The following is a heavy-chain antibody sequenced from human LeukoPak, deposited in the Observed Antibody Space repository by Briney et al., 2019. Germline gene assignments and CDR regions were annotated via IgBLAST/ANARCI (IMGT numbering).Heavy chain of an antibody. J-gene: IGHJ4*02. CDR1: GGSISSGDYY. Sequence: SQTLSLTCTVSGGSISSGDYYWSWIRQPPGKGLERIGYIYYSGSTYYNPSLKSRVTISVDTSKNQFSLKLSSVTAADTAVYYCARTIRRYFDWLSCFDYWGQGTLVTVSS. D-gene: IGHD3-9*01. CDR3: ARTIRRYFDWLSCFDY. CDR2: IYYSGST. V-gene: IGHV4-30-4*01.